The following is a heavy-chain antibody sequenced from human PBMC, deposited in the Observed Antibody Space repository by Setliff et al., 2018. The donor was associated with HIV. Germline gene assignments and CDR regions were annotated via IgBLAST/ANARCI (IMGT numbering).Heavy chain of an antibody. V-gene: IGHV1-18*01. J-gene: IGHJ5*02. Sequence: GASVNVSCKASGGTFSSYGISWVRQAPGQGLEWMGWISAYNGNTNYAQKIQGRVTITKDTSTSTAYMELRRLRSDDTAVYYCARVGGYVLLWFGESERFDPWGQGTLVTVSS. CDR2: ISAYNGNT. CDR3: ARVGGYVLLWFGESERFDP. CDR1: GGTFSSYG. D-gene: IGHD3-10*01.